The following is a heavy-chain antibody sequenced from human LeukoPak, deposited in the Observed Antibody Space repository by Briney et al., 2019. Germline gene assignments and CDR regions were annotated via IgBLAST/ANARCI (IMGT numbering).Heavy chain of an antibody. J-gene: IGHJ3*02. CDR3: GCVGGSYRDAVDI. CDR1: GFTFSSYW. D-gene: IGHD1-26*01. Sequence: PGGSLRLSCAASGFTFSSYWMSWVRPAPGKGLERVANINQDGREKYYVDSVKGRFTISRDNAKNSLYLQMNSLRAENTAVYYCGCVGGSYRDAVDILGQGTMAAVSS. V-gene: IGHV3-7*01. CDR2: INQDGREK.